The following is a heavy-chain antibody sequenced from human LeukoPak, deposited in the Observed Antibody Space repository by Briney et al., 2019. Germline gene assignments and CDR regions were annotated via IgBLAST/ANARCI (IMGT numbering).Heavy chain of an antibody. J-gene: IGHJ4*02. Sequence: PGGSLRLSCGSSGFTFRSYGMHWVRQAPGKGLEWMAVISYDGSNKYFADSVKGRFTISRDNSKDTLYLQMNSLRADDTAVYYCAKDASYYDSSGYTHFDSWGQGTLVIVSS. D-gene: IGHD3-22*01. CDR3: AKDASYYDSSGYTHFDS. CDR2: ISYDGSNK. CDR1: GFTFRSYG. V-gene: IGHV3-30*18.